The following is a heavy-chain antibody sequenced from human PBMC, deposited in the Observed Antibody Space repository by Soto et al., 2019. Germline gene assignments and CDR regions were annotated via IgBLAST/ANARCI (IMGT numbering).Heavy chain of an antibody. V-gene: IGHV1-18*04. J-gene: IGHJ5*02. Sequence: GASVKVCCKASGYTFTSYGISWVRQAPGQGLEWMGWISAYNGNTNYAQKLQGRATMTTDTSTSTAYMELRSLRPDDTAVYYCARVKAVAGMVPTNNWFDPWGQGTLVTVSS. D-gene: IGHD6-19*01. CDR2: ISAYNGNT. CDR3: ARVKAVAGMVPTNNWFDP. CDR1: GYTFTSYG.